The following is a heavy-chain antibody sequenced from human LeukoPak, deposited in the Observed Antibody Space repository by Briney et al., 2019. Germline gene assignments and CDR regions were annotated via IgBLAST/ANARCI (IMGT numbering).Heavy chain of an antibody. D-gene: IGHD3-22*01. CDR3: ASLDFDSSGYHGGY. CDR2: ISGSGGST. V-gene: IGHV3-23*01. Sequence: PGGSLRLSCAASGFTFSSYAMSWVRQAPGKGLEWVSAISGSGGSTYYADSVKGRFTISRDNAKNSLYLQMNSLRAEDTAVYYCASLDFDSSGYHGGYWGQGTLVTVSS. J-gene: IGHJ4*02. CDR1: GFTFSSYA.